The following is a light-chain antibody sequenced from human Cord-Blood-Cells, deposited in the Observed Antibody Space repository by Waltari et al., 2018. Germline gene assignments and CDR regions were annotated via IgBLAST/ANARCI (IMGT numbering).Light chain of an antibody. Sequence: EIVLTQSLATLSFSPGERATLSCRASQSVSSYLAWYQQKPGQAPRLLIYDASNRATGIPARFSGSGSETDFTLTISSLEPEDFAVYYCQQRSNWLTFGGGTKVEIK. CDR1: QSVSSY. J-gene: IGKJ4*01. CDR3: QQRSNWLT. V-gene: IGKV3-11*01. CDR2: DAS.